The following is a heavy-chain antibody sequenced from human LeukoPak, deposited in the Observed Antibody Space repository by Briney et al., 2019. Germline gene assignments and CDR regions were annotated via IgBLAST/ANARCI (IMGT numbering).Heavy chain of an antibody. V-gene: IGHV3-7*01. Sequence: PGGSLRLSCAASGFTFSSYWMSWVRQAPGKGLEWVANIKQDGSEKYYVDSVKGRFTIPRDNAKNSLYLQMNSLRAEDTAVYYCARAAVAGIRYYYYYYYMDVWGKGTTVTVSS. CDR2: IKQDGSEK. CDR3: ARAAVAGIRYYYYYYYMDV. D-gene: IGHD6-19*01. J-gene: IGHJ6*03. CDR1: GFTFSSYW.